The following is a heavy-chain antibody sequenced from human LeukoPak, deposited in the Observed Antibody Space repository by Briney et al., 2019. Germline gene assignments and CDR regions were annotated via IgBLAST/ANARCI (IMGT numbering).Heavy chain of an antibody. J-gene: IGHJ6*03. V-gene: IGHV1-69*05. CDR1: GASFSSYA. Sequence: AVKLCFKSSGASFSSYAISWDRQAPGQGQESMGGIIPIYGTANYTQKLQGRVTITTDESTSTAYMELSSLRPEDTAVYYCARARFLLGAHYYYYMDVWGKGTTVTVSS. D-gene: IGHD3-3*01. CDR2: IIPIYGTA. CDR3: ARARFLLGAHYYYYMDV.